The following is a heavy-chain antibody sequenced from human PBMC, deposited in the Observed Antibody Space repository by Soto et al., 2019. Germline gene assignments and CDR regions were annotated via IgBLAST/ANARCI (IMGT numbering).Heavy chain of an antibody. V-gene: IGHV1-18*01. CDR1: GYTFTSYG. Sequence: QVQLVQSGAEVKKPGASVKVSCKASGYTFTSYGISWVRQAPGQGLEWMGWISAYNGNTNYAQKLQGRVTMTTDTSTSTAYMELRSLRSDDTAVYYCARDTPDYYYDSSGYYYKAYYYGMDVWGQGTTVTVSS. J-gene: IGHJ6*02. D-gene: IGHD3-22*01. CDR2: ISAYNGNT. CDR3: ARDTPDYYYDSSGYYYKAYYYGMDV.